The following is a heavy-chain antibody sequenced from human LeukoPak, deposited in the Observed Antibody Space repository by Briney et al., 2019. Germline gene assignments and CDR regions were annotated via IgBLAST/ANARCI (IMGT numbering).Heavy chain of an antibody. D-gene: IGHD3-10*01. V-gene: IGHV3-48*03. CDR3: AKAGPGFGFDY. Sequence: GGSLRLSCAASGFTFSSYEMNWGRQAPGKGLQWVSDISSSGGTINYADSVKGRFTISRDNAKNSLNLQMNSLRAEDTALYYCAKAGPGFGFDYWGQGTLVTVSS. CDR2: ISSSGGTI. CDR1: GFTFSSYE. J-gene: IGHJ4*02.